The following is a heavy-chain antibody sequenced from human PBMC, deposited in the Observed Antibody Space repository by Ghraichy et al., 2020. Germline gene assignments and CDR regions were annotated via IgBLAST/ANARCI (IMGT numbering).Heavy chain of an antibody. Sequence: GGSLRLSCAASGFTFSDYYMSWIRQAPGKGLEWVSYISSSGSTIYYADSVKGRFTISRDNAKNSLYLQMNSLRAEDTAVYYCARAVGATIEPWYYYYYGMDVWGQGTTVTVSS. D-gene: IGHD1-26*01. CDR2: ISSSGSTI. CDR1: GFTFSDYY. J-gene: IGHJ6*02. CDR3: ARAVGATIEPWYYYYYGMDV. V-gene: IGHV3-11*01.